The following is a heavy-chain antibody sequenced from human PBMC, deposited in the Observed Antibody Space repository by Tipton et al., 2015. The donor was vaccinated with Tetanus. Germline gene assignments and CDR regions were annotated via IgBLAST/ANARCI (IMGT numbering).Heavy chain of an antibody. D-gene: IGHD4-17*01. CDR2: ISSRGSYI. Sequence: SLRLSCAASGFTFSRFSLNWVRQAPGKGLEWVSSISSRGSYIYYAESVKGRFTISRDNAMNSLSLQMNSLRAEDTGVYFCARGGDYAGYWGQGTLVTVSS. CDR3: ARGGDYAGY. V-gene: IGHV3-21*04. CDR1: GFTFSRFS. J-gene: IGHJ4*02.